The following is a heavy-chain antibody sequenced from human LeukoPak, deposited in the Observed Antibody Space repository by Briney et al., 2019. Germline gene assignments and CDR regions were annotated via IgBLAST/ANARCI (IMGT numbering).Heavy chain of an antibody. Sequence: PGGSLRLSCAASGFTFSSYGMHWVRQAPGKGLEWVAVIWYDGSNKYYADSVKGRFTISRDNSKNTLYLQMNSLRAEDTAVYYCARALTVVKWGFDYWGQGTLVTVSS. CDR2: IWYDGSNK. J-gene: IGHJ4*02. D-gene: IGHD4-23*01. V-gene: IGHV3-33*01. CDR3: ARALTVVKWGFDY. CDR1: GFTFSSYG.